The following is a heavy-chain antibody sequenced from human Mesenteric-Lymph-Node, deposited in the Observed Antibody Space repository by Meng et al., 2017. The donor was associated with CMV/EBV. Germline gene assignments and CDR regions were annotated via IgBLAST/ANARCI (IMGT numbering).Heavy chain of an antibody. V-gene: IGHV1-69*10. J-gene: IGHJ6*02. Sequence: SVKVSCKGSGGTFSSSAINWVRQAPGQGLEWMGGIIPILDIPDYAQKFQGRVTITADKSTSTAYMELSSLRSEDTAVYYCARDRVVVVVPTAPRGDYYYGMDVWGQGTTVTVSS. D-gene: IGHD2-15*01. CDR1: GGTFSSSA. CDR2: IIPILDIP. CDR3: ARDRVVVVVPTAPRGDYYYGMDV.